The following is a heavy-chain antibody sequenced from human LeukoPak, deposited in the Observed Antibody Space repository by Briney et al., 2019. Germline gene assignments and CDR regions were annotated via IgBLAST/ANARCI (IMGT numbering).Heavy chain of an antibody. CDR2: INPNSGDT. J-gene: IGHJ4*02. D-gene: IGHD6-13*01. CDR3: ARARYSTRWQSDFDY. CDR1: GYTFTSYD. Sequence: ASVKVSCKGSGYTFTSYDINWVRQATGPGLWWMGWINPNSGDTNYAQKFQGRVTMTRDTSISTAYMELSSLRSDDTAVYYCARARYSTRWQSDFDYWGQGTLVTVSS. V-gene: IGHV1-2*02.